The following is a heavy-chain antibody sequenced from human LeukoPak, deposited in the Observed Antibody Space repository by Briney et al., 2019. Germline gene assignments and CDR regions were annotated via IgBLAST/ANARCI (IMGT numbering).Heavy chain of an antibody. CDR3: ARGRTSGGFPHFDS. CDR1: GGSIDSYY. J-gene: IGHJ4*02. CDR2: IFYSAST. V-gene: IGHV4-59*01. Sequence: WETLSLTCIVSGGSIDSYYWTWLRQPPGKGLEWIAYIFYSASTNYNPSLKSRATITVDTSKNQFSLNLRSVTAADMAVYYCARGRTSGGFPHFDSWGQGIQVTVSS. D-gene: IGHD6-19*01.